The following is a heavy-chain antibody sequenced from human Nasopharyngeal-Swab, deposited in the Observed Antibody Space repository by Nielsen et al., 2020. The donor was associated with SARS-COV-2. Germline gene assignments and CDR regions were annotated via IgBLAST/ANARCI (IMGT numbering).Heavy chain of an antibody. CDR3: ARDESWRYYYGMDV. D-gene: IGHD1-1*01. J-gene: IGHJ6*02. CDR1: GGSFSGYY. Sequence: SETLSFTCAVYGGSFSGYYWSWIRQPPGKGLEWIGEINHSGSTNYNPSLKSRVTISVDTSKNQFSLKLSSVTAADTAVYYCARDESWRYYYGMDVWGQGTTVTVSS. CDR2: INHSGST. V-gene: IGHV4-34*01.